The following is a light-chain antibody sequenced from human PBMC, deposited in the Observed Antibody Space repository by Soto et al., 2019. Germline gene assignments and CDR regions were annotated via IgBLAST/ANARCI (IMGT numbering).Light chain of an antibody. J-gene: IGKJ2*01. Sequence: DIPMTQSPSSLSASVGDRVTITCRARQSISSYLNWYQQKPGKAPKLLIYAASSLQSGVPSRFSGSGSGTDFTLTISSLQPEDFATYYCQQSYSTPRTFVQGTKLEIK. CDR1: QSISSY. V-gene: IGKV1-39*01. CDR3: QQSYSTPRT. CDR2: AAS.